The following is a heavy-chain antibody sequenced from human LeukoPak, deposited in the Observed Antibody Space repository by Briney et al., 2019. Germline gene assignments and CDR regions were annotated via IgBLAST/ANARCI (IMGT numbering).Heavy chain of an antibody. D-gene: IGHD2-2*01. CDR1: EGTFTRYA. CDR2: IIPNFGTA. J-gene: IGHJ5*02. V-gene: IGHV1-69*13. Sequence: SVKVSCKASEGTFTRYAISWVRQAPGQEREWMGGIIPNFGTANDAQKFQGRVTMTADESTSTAYKELSSLRAEDTAVYYCASNEIVVVPAAAYNWFDPWGQGTLVTVSS. CDR3: ASNEIVVVPAAAYNWFDP.